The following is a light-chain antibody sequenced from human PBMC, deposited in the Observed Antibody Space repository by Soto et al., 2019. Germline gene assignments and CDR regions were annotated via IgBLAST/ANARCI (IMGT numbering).Light chain of an antibody. CDR3: QQSYSTPAT. CDR2: AAS. V-gene: IGKV1-39*01. CDR1: QSISSD. J-gene: IGKJ3*01. Sequence: DIQMTQSPSSLSASVGERVTITCRASQSISSDLTWYQQKPGKAPKLLIYAASSLHSGVPSRFSGSGSGTEFTLTISSLQPEDFATYYCQQSYSTPATFGPVTKVDIK.